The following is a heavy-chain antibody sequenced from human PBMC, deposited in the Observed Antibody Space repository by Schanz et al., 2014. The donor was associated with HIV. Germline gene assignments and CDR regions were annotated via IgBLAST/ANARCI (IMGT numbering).Heavy chain of an antibody. J-gene: IGHJ4*02. Sequence: EVQVVESGGGLVKPGGSLRLSCAASGFTFSSFSMNWVRQAPGKGLEWASSISSSSSYMYYADSVKGRFTISRDNAKNSLYLQMNSLRPEDTAVYYCARETRSCGGDCYPLDYWGQGTLVTVSS. CDR3: ARETRSCGGDCYPLDY. D-gene: IGHD2-21*02. CDR2: ISSSSSYM. CDR1: GFTFSSFS. V-gene: IGHV3-21*01.